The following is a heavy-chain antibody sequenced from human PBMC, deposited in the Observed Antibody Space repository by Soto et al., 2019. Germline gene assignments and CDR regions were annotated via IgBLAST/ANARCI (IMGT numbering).Heavy chain of an antibody. CDR2: VSASGLNT. D-gene: IGHD3-9*01. J-gene: IGHJ4*02. Sequence: PGGSLRLSCAASGFTFSTYAMAWVRQAPGKGLEWVSGVSASGLNTDYADPVKGRFYISRDSSKNTVSLHMNSLRAEDTALYFCVKGLNYDILTASHAFDGWGQGTQVTVSS. CDR3: VKGLNYDILTASHAFDG. V-gene: IGHV3-23*01. CDR1: GFTFSTYA.